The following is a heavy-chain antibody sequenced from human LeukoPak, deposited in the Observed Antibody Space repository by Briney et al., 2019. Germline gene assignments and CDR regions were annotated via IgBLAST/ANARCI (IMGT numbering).Heavy chain of an antibody. V-gene: IGHV4-39*07. CDR2: IYHSGST. CDR1: GGSISSGDYY. D-gene: IGHD1-20*01. Sequence: SETLSLTCTVSGGSISSGDYYWSWIRQPPGKGLEWIGTIYHSGSTYYNPSLKSRVTISVDTSKNQFSLKLSSVTAADTAVYYCARERGDNWNVGPWGQGTLVTVSS. J-gene: IGHJ5*02. CDR3: ARERGDNWNVGP.